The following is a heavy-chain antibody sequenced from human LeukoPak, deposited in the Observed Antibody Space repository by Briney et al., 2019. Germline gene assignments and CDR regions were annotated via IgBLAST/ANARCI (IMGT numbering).Heavy chain of an antibody. CDR1: GFTFSNAW. V-gene: IGHV4-34*01. CDR3: ARGAADRNNYYYYIDV. CDR2: INHTGTT. D-gene: IGHD1/OR15-1a*01. J-gene: IGHJ6*03. Sequence: PGGSLRLSCAASGFTFSNAWMNWIRQSPGKGLEWLGEINHTGTTNYNPSLKSRGTLSVDTSKNQFSLKLKSVTAADTAVYYCARGAADRNNYYYYIDVWGNGTTVTVSS.